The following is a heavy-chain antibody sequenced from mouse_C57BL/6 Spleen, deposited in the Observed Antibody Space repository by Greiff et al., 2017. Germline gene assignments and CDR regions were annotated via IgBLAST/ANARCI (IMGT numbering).Heavy chain of an antibody. CDR3: APITTVVSHWYFDV. CDR1: GYAFSSYW. J-gene: IGHJ1*03. V-gene: IGHV1-80*01. Sequence: VKLMESGAELVKPGASVKISCKASGYAFSSYWMNWVKQRPGKGLEWIGQIYPGDGDTNYNGKFKGKATLTADKSSSTAYMQLSSLTSEDSAVYFCAPITTVVSHWYFDVWGTGTTVTVSS. CDR2: IYPGDGDT. D-gene: IGHD1-1*01.